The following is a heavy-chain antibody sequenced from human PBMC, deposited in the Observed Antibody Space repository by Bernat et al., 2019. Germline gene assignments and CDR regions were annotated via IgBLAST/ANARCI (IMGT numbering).Heavy chain of an antibody. CDR1: GFTFSTYA. CDR2: ISYDGSNK. J-gene: IGHJ3*01. Sequence: VYLVESGGGVVQPGRSLRLSCAASGFTFSTYAVHWVRQAPGKGLECVALISYDGSNKYYADSVQGRFTISRDNSKNTLYLQMNSLRAEDTAVYYCARVVSVRSSWDGIDFWGQGTMVTVSS. CDR3: ARVVSVRSSWDGIDF. V-gene: IGHV3-30*01. D-gene: IGHD6-13*01.